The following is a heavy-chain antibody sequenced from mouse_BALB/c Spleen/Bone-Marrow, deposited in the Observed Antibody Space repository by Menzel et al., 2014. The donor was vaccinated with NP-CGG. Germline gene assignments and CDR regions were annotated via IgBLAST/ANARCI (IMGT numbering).Heavy chain of an antibody. V-gene: IGHV1-54*01. CDR3: ARWLGPGWYFDV. CDR1: GYAFTDYL. CDR2: INPGSGGT. Sequence: QVQLQQSGAELVRPGTSVKVSCKASGYAFTDYLIEWVKQRPGQGLEWIGVINPGSGGTRYNEKFKGKATLTADKSSSTAYMQLSSLTSDDSAVYFCARWLGPGWYFDVWGAGTTVTVSS. D-gene: IGHD4-1*01. J-gene: IGHJ1*01.